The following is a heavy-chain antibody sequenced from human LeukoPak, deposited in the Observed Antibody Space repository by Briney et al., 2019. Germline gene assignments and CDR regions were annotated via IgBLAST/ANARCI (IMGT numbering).Heavy chain of an antibody. CDR3: ARRATTERGHSYGLDY. D-gene: IGHD5-18*01. CDR1: GLTFSDYS. J-gene: IGHJ4*01. CDR2: ISSTGNPR. Sequence: GGSLRLSCTASGLTFSDYSMNWVRQAPGKGLEWVSYISSTGNPRHYAESVEGRFTISRDNAKNSLYLQMNSLRAEDTAVYYCARRATTERGHSYGLDYWGQGTLVTVSS. V-gene: IGHV3-48*01.